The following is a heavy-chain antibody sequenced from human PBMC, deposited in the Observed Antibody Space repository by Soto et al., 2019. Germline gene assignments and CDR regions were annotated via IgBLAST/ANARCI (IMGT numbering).Heavy chain of an antibody. D-gene: IGHD3-10*01. J-gene: IGHJ4*02. CDR3: ARNVDYYGSGSYYNEDY. CDR2: IIPIFGTT. CDR1: GGTFSNYA. V-gene: IGHV1-69*01. Sequence: QVQLVQSGAEVKKPGSSVKVSCKASGGTFSNYAFSWVRQAPGQGLEWMGEIIPIFGTTTYAQKFQGGVTITADESTSTAYMELSSLRSEDTAVYYCARNVDYYGSGSYYNEDYWGQGTLVTVSS.